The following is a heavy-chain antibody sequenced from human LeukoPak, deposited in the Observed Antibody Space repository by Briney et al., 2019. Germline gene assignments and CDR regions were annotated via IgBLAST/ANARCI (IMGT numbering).Heavy chain of an antibody. CDR1: GDSISSHY. J-gene: IGHJ4*02. V-gene: IGHV4-59*11. D-gene: IGHD3-22*01. Sequence: SETLSLTCTVSGDSISSHYWSWIRQPPGKGLEWIGYIYYSGSTNYNPSLKSRVTISVDTSKNQFSLKLSSVTAADTAVYYCARAPYDSSGYYFDYWGQGTLVTVSS. CDR2: IYYSGST. CDR3: ARAPYDSSGYYFDY.